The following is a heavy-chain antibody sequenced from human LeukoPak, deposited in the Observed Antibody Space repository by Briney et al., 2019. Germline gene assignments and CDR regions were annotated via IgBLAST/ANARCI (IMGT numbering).Heavy chain of an antibody. J-gene: IGHJ3*02. Sequence: GGSLRLSCAASGFTASSNYMSWVRQAPGKGLEWVSVIYSGGSTYYADSVKGRFTISRDNSKNTLYLQMNSLRAEDTAVYYCARASYSSSWYWLAFDIWGQGTMVTVSS. CDR1: GFTASSNY. D-gene: IGHD6-13*01. CDR2: IYSGGST. V-gene: IGHV3-66*01. CDR3: ARASYSSSWYWLAFDI.